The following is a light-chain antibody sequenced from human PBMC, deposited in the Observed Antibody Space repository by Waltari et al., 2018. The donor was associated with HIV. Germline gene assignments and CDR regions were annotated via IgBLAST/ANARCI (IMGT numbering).Light chain of an antibody. CDR3: QQYNNWPPIT. V-gene: IGKV3-15*01. CDR2: DAS. J-gene: IGKJ5*01. CDR1: QTISSN. Sequence: EILMTQSPATLSVSPGERATLPCRASQTISSNLAWYQQEPGQAPRLLLYDASTRTTGIPARFSGSGSGTEFTLTITSLQSEDFAVYYCQQYNNWPPITFGQGTRLEIK.